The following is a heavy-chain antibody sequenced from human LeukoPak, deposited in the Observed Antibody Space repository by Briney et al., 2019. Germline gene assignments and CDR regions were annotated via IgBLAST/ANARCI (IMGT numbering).Heavy chain of an antibody. CDR1: GFTFSSYG. D-gene: IGHD3-10*01. V-gene: IGHV3-30*18. CDR3: AKDQVDYYGSGIPDY. J-gene: IGHJ4*02. Sequence: GGSLRLSCAASGFTFSSYGMHWVRQAPGKGLEWVAVISYDGSNKYYADSVKGRFTISRDNSKNTLYLQMNSLRAEDTAVYCCAKDQVDYYGSGIPDYWGQGTLVTVSS. CDR2: ISYDGSNK.